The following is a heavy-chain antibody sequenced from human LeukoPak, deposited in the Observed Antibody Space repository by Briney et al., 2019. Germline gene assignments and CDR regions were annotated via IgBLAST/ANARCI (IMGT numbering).Heavy chain of an antibody. CDR3: ARAGIAVSGSGHYYFDS. Sequence: GGSLRLSCAASGFTFSGYTIHWVRQAPGRGLEWVAVISSDGSFEYYADSVKGRFAISRDNSKDTLYLQMNRLSSEDTAVYYCARAGIAVSGSGHYYFDSWGQGTLVTVSS. V-gene: IGHV3-30*09. CDR1: GFTFSGYT. D-gene: IGHD6-19*01. J-gene: IGHJ4*02. CDR2: ISSDGSFE.